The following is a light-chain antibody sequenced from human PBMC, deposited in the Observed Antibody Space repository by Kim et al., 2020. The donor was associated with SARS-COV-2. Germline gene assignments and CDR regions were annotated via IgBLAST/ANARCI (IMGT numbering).Light chain of an antibody. CDR2: KAC. J-gene: IGKJ1*01. CDR3: QQYDSSWT. CDR1: QSVNDW. V-gene: IGKV1-5*03. Sequence: SASVGDTVTITCRASQSVNDWLAWYQQKPGKAPKLLSYKACSLTSGVPSRFSGSGSGREFTLTISSLQPDDFGTYYCQQYDSSWTFGQGTKVDIK.